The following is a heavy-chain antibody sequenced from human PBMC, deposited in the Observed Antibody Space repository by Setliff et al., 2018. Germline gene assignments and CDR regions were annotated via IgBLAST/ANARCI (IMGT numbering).Heavy chain of an antibody. V-gene: IGHV4-34*01. J-gene: IGHJ6*02. CDR1: GGPFSGYY. D-gene: IGHD3-3*01. CDR3: ARARESLEWSTPPYGMDV. CDR2: INHSGYT. Sequence: SETLSLTCAVYGGPFSGYYWSWIRQPPGKGLEWIGEINHSGYTNYNPSLESRVTISLDTSKNQFSLKLSSVTAADTAVYYCARARESLEWSTPPYGMDVWGQGTTVTVSS.